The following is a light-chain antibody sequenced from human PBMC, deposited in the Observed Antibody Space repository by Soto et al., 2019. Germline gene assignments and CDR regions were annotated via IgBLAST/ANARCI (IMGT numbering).Light chain of an antibody. CDR2: LNSDGSH. CDR1: SGHSNYA. Sequence: QPVLTLSPSASASLGASVKLTCTLSSGHSNYAIAWHQQQSEKGPRYLMKLNSDGSHSKGDGIPDRFSGSSSGAERYLTISSLQSEDEADYYCQTWGSGIVVFGGGTQLTVL. CDR3: QTWGSGIVV. V-gene: IGLV4-69*01. J-gene: IGLJ2*01.